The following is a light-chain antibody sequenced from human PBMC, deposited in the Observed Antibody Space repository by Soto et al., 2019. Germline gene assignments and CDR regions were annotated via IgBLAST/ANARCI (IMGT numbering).Light chain of an antibody. CDR1: SSDVGDYNY. CDR2: DVS. J-gene: IGLJ3*02. CDR3: SSYASSGTWV. V-gene: IGLV2-14*01. Sequence: QSALTQPASVSGSPGQSITISCTGTSSDVGDYNYVSWYQHHPGKAPKLMIYDVSHRPSGVSNRFSGSKSGNTASLTISGLQAEDEADYYCSSYASSGTWVFGGGTKVTVL.